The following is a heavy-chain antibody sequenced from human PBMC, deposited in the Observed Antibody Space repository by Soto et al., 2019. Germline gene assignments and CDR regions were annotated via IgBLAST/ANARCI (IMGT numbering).Heavy chain of an antibody. D-gene: IGHD6-19*01. V-gene: IGHV3-30*03. CDR2: ISYDGTNK. J-gene: IGHJ4*02. Sequence: VGSLRLSCAASGFTFTTYGMHWVRQAPGKGLEWVAVISYDGTNKFYEDSVDGRFTISRDNSKNTLFLQMNSLRTEDTAVYYCARGTPYTTGWYYFDFWGQGTLVTVSS. CDR3: ARGTPYTTGWYYFDF. CDR1: GFTFTTYG.